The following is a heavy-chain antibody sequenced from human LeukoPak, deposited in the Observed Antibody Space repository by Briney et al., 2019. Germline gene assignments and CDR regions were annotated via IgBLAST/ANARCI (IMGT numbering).Heavy chain of an antibody. V-gene: IGHV1-69*13. CDR2: IIPIFGTA. D-gene: IGHD2-2*01. J-gene: IGHJ4*02. CDR3: ARGYCSSTSCSYFDY. Sequence: ASVKVSCKASGYTFTSYAISWVRQAPGQGLEWMGGIIPIFGTANYAQKFQGRVTITADESTSTAYMELSSLRSEDTAVYYCARGYCSSTSCSYFDYWGQGTLVTVSS. CDR1: GYTFTSYA.